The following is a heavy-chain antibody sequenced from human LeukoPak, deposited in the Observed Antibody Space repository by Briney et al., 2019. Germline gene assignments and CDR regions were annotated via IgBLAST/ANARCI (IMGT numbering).Heavy chain of an antibody. J-gene: IGHJ5*02. V-gene: IGHV1-2*02. CDR3: ARDLPRYDTAMVKGLNWFDP. D-gene: IGHD5-18*01. CDR2: INPNSGGT. CDR1: GYTFTGYY. Sequence: ASVKVSCKASGYTFTGYYMHWVRQAPGQGLEWMGWINPNSGGTNYAQKFQGRVTMTRDTSISTAYMELSRLRSDDTAVYYCARDLPRYDTAMVKGLNWFDPWSQGTLVTVSS.